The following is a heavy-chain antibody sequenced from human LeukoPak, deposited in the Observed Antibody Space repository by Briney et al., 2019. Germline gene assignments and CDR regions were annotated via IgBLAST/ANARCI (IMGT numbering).Heavy chain of an antibody. CDR2: ISSSGSTI. J-gene: IGHJ3*02. CDR1: GFTFSDYY. CDR3: ARVFTIFGVVIAEGGAFDI. V-gene: IGHV3-11*04. Sequence: GGSLRLSCAASGFTFSDYYMSWIRRAPGKGLEWVSYISSSGSTIYYADSVKGRFTISRDNAKNSLYLQMNSLRAEDTAVYYCARVFTIFGVVIAEGGAFDIWGQGTMVTVSS. D-gene: IGHD3-3*01.